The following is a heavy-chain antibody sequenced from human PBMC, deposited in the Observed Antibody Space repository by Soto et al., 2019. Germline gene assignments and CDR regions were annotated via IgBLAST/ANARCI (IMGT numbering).Heavy chain of an antibody. CDR3: ARCGSYYYGSGSYYYFDY. Sequence: GASVKVSCKASGYTFTGYYMHWVRQAPGQGLEWMGWINPNSGGTNYAQKFQGRVTMTRDTSISTAYMELSRLRSDDTAVYYCARCGSYYYGSGSYYYFDYWGQGTLVTVS. D-gene: IGHD3-10*01. V-gene: IGHV1-2*02. J-gene: IGHJ4*02. CDR2: INPNSGGT. CDR1: GYTFTGYY.